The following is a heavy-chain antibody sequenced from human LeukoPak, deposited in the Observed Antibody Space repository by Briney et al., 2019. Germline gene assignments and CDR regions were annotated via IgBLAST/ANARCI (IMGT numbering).Heavy chain of an antibody. Sequence: PSETLSLTCTVSGDSIRNYWWAWIRQPPGKGLEWIGSMHYSGSTTSSPSLKSRVTISADTSKNQFSLRLNSVTAADTAVYYCARHDILTGPDGPIFDYWGQGTLVTVSS. J-gene: IGHJ4*02. CDR1: GDSIRNYW. V-gene: IGHV4-59*08. D-gene: IGHD3-9*01. CDR3: ARHDILTGPDGPIFDY. CDR2: MHYSGST.